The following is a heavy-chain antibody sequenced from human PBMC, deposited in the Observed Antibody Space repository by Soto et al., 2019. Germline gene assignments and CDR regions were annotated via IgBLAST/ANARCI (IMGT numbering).Heavy chain of an antibody. CDR1: GYTFTSYD. V-gene: IGHV1-8*01. CDR2: MNPNSGNT. J-gene: IGHJ3*02. CDR3: ARGVEWNCSGGSCYWADAFDI. D-gene: IGHD2-15*01. Sequence: ASVKVSCKASGYTFTSYDINWVRQATGQGLEWMGWMNPNSGNTGYAQKFQGRVTMTRNTSISTAYMELSSLRSEDTAVYYCARGVEWNCSGGSCYWADAFDIWGQGTMVTVSS.